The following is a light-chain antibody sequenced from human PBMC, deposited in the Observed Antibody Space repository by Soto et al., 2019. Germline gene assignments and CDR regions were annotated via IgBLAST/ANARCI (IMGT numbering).Light chain of an antibody. Sequence: QLVLAQSPSASASLGASVKLTCTLSSGHNSYPIAWLQQQPEKGPRYLMKVNSDGSHTKGDGIPDRLTGSSSGADRYLTISSLQSEDEADYYCQTWAPGTHVVFGGGTKLTVL. CDR2: VNSDGSH. V-gene: IGLV4-69*01. CDR1: SGHNSYP. J-gene: IGLJ2*01. CDR3: QTWAPGTHVV.